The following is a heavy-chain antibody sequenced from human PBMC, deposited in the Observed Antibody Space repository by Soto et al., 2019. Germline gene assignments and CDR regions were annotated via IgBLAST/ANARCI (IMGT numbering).Heavy chain of an antibody. CDR1: GFTVSSNY. CDR3: ARFPDYGGPRAFDI. CDR2: IYSGGST. V-gene: IGHV3-53*01. Sequence: EVQLVESGGGLIQPGGSLRLSCAASGFTVSSNYMSWVRQAPGKGLEWVSVIYSGGSTYYADSVKGRFTISRDNSKNTLDLQMNSLRAEDTAVYYSARFPDYGGPRAFDIWGQGTMVTVSS. J-gene: IGHJ3*02. D-gene: IGHD4-17*01.